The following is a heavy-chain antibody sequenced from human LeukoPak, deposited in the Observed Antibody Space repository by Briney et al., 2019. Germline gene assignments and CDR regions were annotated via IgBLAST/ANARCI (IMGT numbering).Heavy chain of an antibody. CDR2: ISSSSSYI. V-gene: IGHV3-21*01. CDR3: ARDAPYYDILTGYYPDAFDI. Sequence: GGSLRLSCVASGFTFSSYSMNWVRQAPGKGLEWVSSISSSSSYIYYADSVKGRFTISRDNAKNSLYLQMNSLRAEDTAVYYCARDAPYYDILTGYYPDAFDIWGQGTMVTVSS. J-gene: IGHJ3*02. D-gene: IGHD3-9*01. CDR1: GFTFSSYS.